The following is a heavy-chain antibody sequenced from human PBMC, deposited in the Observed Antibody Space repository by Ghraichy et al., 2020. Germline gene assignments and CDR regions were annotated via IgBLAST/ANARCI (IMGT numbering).Heavy chain of an antibody. Sequence: SETLSLTCTVSGGSISSYYWSWIRQPPGKGLEWIGYTYYSGSTHYNPSLKSRVTVSVDTSKNQFSLKLSSVTAADTAVYYCARLVGATNAFDIWGQGTMVTVSS. CDR1: GGSISSYY. CDR3: ARLVGATNAFDI. V-gene: IGHV4-59*01. D-gene: IGHD1-26*01. CDR2: TYYSGST. J-gene: IGHJ3*02.